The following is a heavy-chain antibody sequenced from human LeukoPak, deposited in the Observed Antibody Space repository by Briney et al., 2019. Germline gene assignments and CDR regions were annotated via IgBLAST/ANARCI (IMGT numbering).Heavy chain of an antibody. CDR3: ARAGYYYGSGSYLGY. Sequence: GGSLRLSCAASGFTFSSYSMNWVRQAPGKGLEWASSISSSSSYIYYADSVKGRFTISRDNAKNSLYLQMNSLRAEDTAVYYCARAGYYYGSGSYLGYWGQGTLVTVSS. D-gene: IGHD3-10*01. V-gene: IGHV3-21*01. J-gene: IGHJ4*02. CDR1: GFTFSSYS. CDR2: ISSSSSYI.